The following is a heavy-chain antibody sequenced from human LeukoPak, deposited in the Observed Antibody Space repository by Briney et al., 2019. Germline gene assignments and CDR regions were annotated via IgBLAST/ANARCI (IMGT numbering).Heavy chain of an antibody. D-gene: IGHD3-16*01. Sequence: LSGGSLRLSCAASGFTVSSNYMSWVRQAPGKGLEWVSVIYSGGSTYYADSVKGRFNISRDNSKNTLYLQMNSLRAEDTAVYYCASRIKRLYYYMDVWGKGTTVTVSS. CDR3: ASRIKRLYYYMDV. J-gene: IGHJ6*03. V-gene: IGHV3-53*01. CDR2: IYSGGST. CDR1: GFTVSSNY.